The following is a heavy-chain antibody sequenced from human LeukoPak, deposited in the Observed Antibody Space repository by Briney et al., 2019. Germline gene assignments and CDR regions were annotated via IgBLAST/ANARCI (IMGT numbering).Heavy chain of an antibody. CDR1: GFTFSSYS. J-gene: IGHJ4*02. CDR3: ASYDY. V-gene: IGHV4-34*01. Sequence: MTGGSLRLSCAASGFTFSSYSMNWVRQPPGKGLEWIGEINHSGSTNYNPSLKSRVTISVDTSKNQFSLKLSSVTAADTAVYYCASYDYWGQGTLVTVSS. CDR2: INHSGST.